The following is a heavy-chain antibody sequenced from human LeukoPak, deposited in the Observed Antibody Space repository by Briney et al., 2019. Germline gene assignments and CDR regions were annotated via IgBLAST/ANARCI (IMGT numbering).Heavy chain of an antibody. D-gene: IGHD3-22*01. CDR2: ISGNADTT. CDR3: AKLEYYYDSSGYYYPHYFDY. Sequence: GGSLRLSCAASGFTFSSYTMNWVRQAPGKGLEWVSGISGNADTTYYANSVKGRFTISTDNSKNALYLQMNSLRAEDTAVYYCAKLEYYYDSSGYYYPHYFDYWGQGTLVTVSS. V-gene: IGHV3-23*01. J-gene: IGHJ4*02. CDR1: GFTFSSYT.